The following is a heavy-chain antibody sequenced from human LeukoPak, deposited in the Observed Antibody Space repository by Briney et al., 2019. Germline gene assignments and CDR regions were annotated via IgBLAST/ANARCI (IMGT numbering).Heavy chain of an antibody. CDR2: IYYSGST. Sequence: SETLSLTCTVSGGSISSSSYYWGWIRQPPGKGLEWIGSIYYSGSTYYNPSLKSRVTISVDTSKSQFSLKLSSVTAADTAVYYCASPPHDSSGYYLNYWGQGTLVTVSS. D-gene: IGHD3-22*01. CDR1: GGSISSSSYY. V-gene: IGHV4-39*01. CDR3: ASPPHDSSGYYLNY. J-gene: IGHJ4*02.